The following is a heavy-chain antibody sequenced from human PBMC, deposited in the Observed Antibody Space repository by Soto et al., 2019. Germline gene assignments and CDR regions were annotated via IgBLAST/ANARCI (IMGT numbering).Heavy chain of an antibody. J-gene: IGHJ6*02. CDR1: GFTFSSYS. CDR3: ARVGSYYDFWSGYRTGYGMDV. CDR2: ISSSSSTI. Sequence: GGPLRLSCAASGFTFSSYSMNWVRQAPGKGLEWVSYISSSSSTIYYADSVKGRFTISRDNAKNSLYLQMNSLRDEDTAVYYCARVGSYYDFWSGYRTGYGMDVWGQGTTVTVSS. D-gene: IGHD3-3*01. V-gene: IGHV3-48*02.